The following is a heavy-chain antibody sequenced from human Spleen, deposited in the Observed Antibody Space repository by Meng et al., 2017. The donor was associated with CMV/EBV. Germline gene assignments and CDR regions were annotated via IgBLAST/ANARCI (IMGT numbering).Heavy chain of an antibody. Sequence: GESLKISCAASGFPFSSYAMNWVRQAPGKGLEWVSFITTRSTYIYYADSVKGRFTISRDNAKNSLYLQMNSLRAEDTAVYYCARARYNWNEPIDYWGQGTLVTVSS. CDR3: ARARYNWNEPIDY. CDR1: GFPFSSYA. V-gene: IGHV3-21*01. D-gene: IGHD1-1*01. J-gene: IGHJ4*02. CDR2: ITTRSTYI.